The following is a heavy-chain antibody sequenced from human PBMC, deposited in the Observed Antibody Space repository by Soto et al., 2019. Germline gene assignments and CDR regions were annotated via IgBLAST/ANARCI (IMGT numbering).Heavy chain of an antibody. CDR3: AKGRKSTEKDIAVMLAAASSIQH. D-gene: IGHD2-15*01. Sequence: GGSLRLSCVASGFTFSDYAMTWVRQAPGKGLEWVSVISATGATTYYADSVRGRFTISRDNSKNTLNLQMSDLRVEDTAVIYCAKGRKSTEKDIAVMLAAASSIQHWGQGTLATVSS. CDR2: ISATGATT. CDR1: GFTFSDYA. V-gene: IGHV3-23*01. J-gene: IGHJ1*01.